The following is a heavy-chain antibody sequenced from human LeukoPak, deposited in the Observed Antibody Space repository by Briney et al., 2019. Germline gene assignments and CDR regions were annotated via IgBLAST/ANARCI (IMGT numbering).Heavy chain of an antibody. J-gene: IGHJ4*02. V-gene: IGHV1-2*02. CDR3: GRGGIQLWFLVDY. CDR2: INPNSGGT. D-gene: IGHD5-18*01. CDR1: GYTFTGYF. Sequence: ASVKVSCKASGYTFTGYFTHWVRQAPGQGLEWMGWINPNSGGTNYAQKFQGRVTMTRDTSISTAYMELSSLRSDDTAVYYCGRGGIQLWFLVDYWGQGTLVTVSS.